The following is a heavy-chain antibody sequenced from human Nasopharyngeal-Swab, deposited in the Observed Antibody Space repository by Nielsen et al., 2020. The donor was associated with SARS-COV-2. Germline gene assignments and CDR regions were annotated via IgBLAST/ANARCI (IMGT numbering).Heavy chain of an antibody. CDR1: GFTFSSYT. CDR2: ISTSGTTI. V-gene: IGHV3-48*04. CDR3: VRGSYGHYDS. D-gene: IGHD4-17*01. J-gene: IGHJ5*01. Sequence: GESLKISCAASGFTFSSYTMNWVRQAPGKGLEWVSYISTSGTTIHYADSVRGRFTISRDNAKKSLYLQMNSLRAEDTAVYYCVRGSYGHYDSWGQGALITVSS.